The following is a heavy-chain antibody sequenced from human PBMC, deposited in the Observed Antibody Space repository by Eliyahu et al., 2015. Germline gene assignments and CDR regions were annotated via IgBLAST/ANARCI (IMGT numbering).Heavy chain of an antibody. Sequence: EVQLVESGGGLVKPGGSLRLSCAASGFTFSNAWLSWVRQAPGKGLEWVGRIKSKTDGGTTDYAAPVKGRFTISRDDSKNTLYLQMNSLKTEDTAVYYCTTHVDIVATPVRPFDYWGQGTLVTVSS. CDR1: GFTFSNAW. V-gene: IGHV3-15*01. J-gene: IGHJ4*02. D-gene: IGHD5-12*01. CDR3: TTHVDIVATPVRPFDY. CDR2: IKSKTDGGTT.